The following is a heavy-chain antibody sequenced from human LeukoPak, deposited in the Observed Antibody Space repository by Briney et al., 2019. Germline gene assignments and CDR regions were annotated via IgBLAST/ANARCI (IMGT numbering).Heavy chain of an antibody. V-gene: IGHV1-24*01. CDR1: GYTLTELS. D-gene: IGHD4-11*01. J-gene: IGHJ6*02. CDR2: FDPEDGET. Sequence: ASVKVSCKVSGYTLTELSMHWVRQAPGKGLEWMGGFDPEDGETIYVQKFQGRVTMTEDTSTDTAYMELSSLRSEDTAVYYCATEAGVTTEVREYYYGMDVWGQGTTVTVSS. CDR3: ATEAGVTTEVREYYYGMDV.